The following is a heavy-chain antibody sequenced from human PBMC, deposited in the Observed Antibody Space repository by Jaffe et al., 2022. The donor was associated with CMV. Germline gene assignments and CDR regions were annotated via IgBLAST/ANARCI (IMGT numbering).Heavy chain of an antibody. CDR1: GGSISSSSYY. V-gene: IGHV4-39*01. CDR3: ARHSTVTNENDAFDI. Sequence: QLQLQESGPGLVKPSETLSLTCTVSGGSISSSSYYWGWIRQPPGKGLEWIGSIYYSGSTYYNPSLKSRVTISVDTSKNQFSLKLSSVTAADTAVYYCARHSTVTNENDAFDIWGQGTMVTVSS. CDR2: IYYSGST. D-gene: IGHD4-17*01. J-gene: IGHJ3*02.